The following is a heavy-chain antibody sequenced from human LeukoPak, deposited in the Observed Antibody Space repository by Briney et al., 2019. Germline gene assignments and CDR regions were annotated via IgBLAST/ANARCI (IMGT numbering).Heavy chain of an antibody. D-gene: IGHD2-2*02. Sequence: GGSLRLSCAASGFTFSSFAMGWVRVAPGKGLQWISCIYGSNNNTYYTDSATGRFTISRDNSKNTLFLQMNSLRAEDTAVYYCAKGISGSCYTGLGFWGQGTLVTVSS. CDR3: AKGISGSCYTGLGF. CDR1: GFTFSSFA. CDR2: IYGSNNNT. V-gene: IGHV3-23*05. J-gene: IGHJ4*02.